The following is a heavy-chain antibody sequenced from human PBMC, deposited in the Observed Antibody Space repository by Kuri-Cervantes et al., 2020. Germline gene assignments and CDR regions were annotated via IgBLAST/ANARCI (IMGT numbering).Heavy chain of an antibody. D-gene: IGHD3-16*01. CDR2: ISSSSSTI. V-gene: IGHV3-48*01. Sequence: GESLKISCAASGFTFSSYSMNWVRQAPGKGLEWVSYISSSSSTIYYADSVKGRFTISSDNSKNTLYLQINSLRAEDTAVYYCALGDCYYYGMDVWGQGTTVTVSS. J-gene: IGHJ6*02. CDR1: GFTFSSYS. CDR3: ALGDCYYYGMDV.